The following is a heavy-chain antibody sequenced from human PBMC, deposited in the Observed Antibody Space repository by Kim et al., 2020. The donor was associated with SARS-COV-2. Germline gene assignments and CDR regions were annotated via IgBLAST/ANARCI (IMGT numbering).Heavy chain of an antibody. J-gene: IGHJ1*01. D-gene: IGHD2-2*02. CDR2: ISGSGGST. CDR3: AKDPGSVVVPAAIITHTQHHAYFQH. CDR1: GFTFSSYA. V-gene: IGHV3-23*01. Sequence: GGSLRLSCAASGFTFSSYAMSWVRQAPGKGLEWVSAISGSGGSTYYADSVKGRFTISRDNSKNTLYLQMNSLRAENTAVYYCAKDPGSVVVPAAIITHTQHHAYFQHWGQGTLVTVSS.